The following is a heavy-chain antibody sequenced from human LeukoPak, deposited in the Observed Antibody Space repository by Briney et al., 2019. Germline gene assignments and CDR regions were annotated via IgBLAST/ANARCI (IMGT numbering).Heavy chain of an antibody. CDR1: GFTFSDYY. J-gene: IGHJ4*02. CDR2: ISSSGSTI. D-gene: IGHD6-13*01. CDR3: ARDWVSIAAAGIFDY. Sequence: GGSLRLSCAASGFTFSDYYMSWIRQAPGKGLEWVSYISSSGSTIYYADSVKGRFTISRDNAKNSLCLQMNSLRAEDTAVYYCARDWVSIAAAGIFDYWGQGTLVTVSS. V-gene: IGHV3-11*01.